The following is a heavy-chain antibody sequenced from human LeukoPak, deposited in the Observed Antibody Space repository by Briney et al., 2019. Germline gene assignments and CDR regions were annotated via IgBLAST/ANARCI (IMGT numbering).Heavy chain of an antibody. CDR2: VSYDGSNK. J-gene: IGHJ4*02. CDR1: GFTFSSYA. CDR3: ARILGAAAGTIDY. V-gene: IGHV3-30-3*01. D-gene: IGHD6-13*01. Sequence: PGGSLRLSCAASGFTFSSYAMHWVRQAPGKGLEWVAVVSYDGSNKYYADSVKGRFTISRDNAKNSLYLQMNSLRAEDTAVYYCARILGAAAGTIDYWGQGTLVTVSS.